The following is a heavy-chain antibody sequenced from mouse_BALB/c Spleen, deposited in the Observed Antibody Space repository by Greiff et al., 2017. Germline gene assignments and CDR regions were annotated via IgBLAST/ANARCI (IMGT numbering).Heavy chain of an antibody. CDR1: GYTFTDYA. CDR3: ARDGSSDGYFDV. V-gene: IGHV1S137*01. D-gene: IGHD1-1*01. Sequence: QVQLQQSGAELVRPGVSVKISCKGSGYTFTDYAMHWVKQSHAKSLEWIGVISTYYGDASYNQKFKGKATMTVDKSSSTAYMELARLTSEDSAIYYCARDGSSDGYFDVWGAGTTVTVSS. CDR2: ISTYYGDA. J-gene: IGHJ1*01.